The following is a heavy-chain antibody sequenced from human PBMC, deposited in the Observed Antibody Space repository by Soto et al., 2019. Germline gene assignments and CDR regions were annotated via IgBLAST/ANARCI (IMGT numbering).Heavy chain of an antibody. D-gene: IGHD2-15*01. V-gene: IGHV4-30-4*01. J-gene: IGHJ6*02. CDR3: ARDQARGGGHYYYGMDV. CDR1: GGSISSGDYY. CDR2: IYYSGST. Sequence: QVQLQESGPGLVKPSQTLSLTCTVSGGSISSGDYYWSWIRQPPGKGLEWIGYIYYSGSTYYNPCHKSRVTIPVDPSKNQFSLKLSSVTAADTAVYYCARDQARGGGHYYYGMDVWGQGTTVTVSS.